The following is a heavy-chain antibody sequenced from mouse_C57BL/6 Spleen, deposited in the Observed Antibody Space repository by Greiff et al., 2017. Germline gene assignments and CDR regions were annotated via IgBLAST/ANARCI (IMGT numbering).Heavy chain of an antibody. J-gene: IGHJ2*01. CDR2: IDPSDSYP. V-gene: IGHV1-59*01. CDR3: ARGSTMVIHFDY. D-gene: IGHD2-2*01. CDR1: GYTFTSYW. Sequence: QVQLQQPGAELVRPGTSVKLSCKASGYTFTSYWMHWVKQRPGQGLEWIGVIDPSDSYPNYNQKFKGKATLTVDTSSSTAYMQLSSLTSEDSAVYYCARGSTMVIHFDYWGQGTTLTVSS.